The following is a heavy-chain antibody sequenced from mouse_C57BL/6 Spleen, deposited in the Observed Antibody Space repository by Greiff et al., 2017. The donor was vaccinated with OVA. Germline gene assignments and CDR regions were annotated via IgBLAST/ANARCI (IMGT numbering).Heavy chain of an antibody. CDR3: AKSTVVAPMDY. Sequence: EVKLMESGGGLVKPGGSLKLSCAASGFTFSDYGMHWVRQAPEKGLEWVAYISSGSSTIYYADTVKGRFTISRDNAKNTLFLQMTSLGYEDTAMYYCAKSTVVAPMDYWGQGTSVTVSS. D-gene: IGHD1-1*01. CDR2: ISSGSSTI. J-gene: IGHJ4*01. V-gene: IGHV5-17*01. CDR1: GFTFSDYG.